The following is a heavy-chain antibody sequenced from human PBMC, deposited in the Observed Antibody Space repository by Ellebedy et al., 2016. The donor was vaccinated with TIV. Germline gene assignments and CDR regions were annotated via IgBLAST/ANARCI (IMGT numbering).Heavy chain of an antibody. V-gene: IGHV3-7*01. CDR1: GFTFSSYW. CDR3: ARGLIRGDITMIVVARPDAFDI. Sequence: GGSLRLSCAASGFTFSSYWMHWVRQAPGKGLEWVANIKEDGSAKYYADSVKGRFTVSRDNRKNTLYLQMNDLRPEDTAVYYCARGLIRGDITMIVVARPDAFDIWGQGTMVTVSS. CDR2: IKEDGSAK. D-gene: IGHD3-22*01. J-gene: IGHJ3*02.